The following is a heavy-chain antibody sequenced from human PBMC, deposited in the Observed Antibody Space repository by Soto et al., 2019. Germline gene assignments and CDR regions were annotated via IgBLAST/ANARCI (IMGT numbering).Heavy chain of an antibody. D-gene: IGHD2-21*02. CDR3: ASEGGDFYGEYFQH. V-gene: IGHV3-30*03. CDR2: ISYDGSKK. Sequence: QVQLVESGGGVVQPGRSLRLSCAASGFTFSSYGMHWVRQAPGKGLEWVAVISYDGSKKYYADSVKGRFTISRDNSKNTLYLQMNSLRAEDTAVYYCASEGGDFYGEYFQHWGQGTLVTVSS. J-gene: IGHJ1*01. CDR1: GFTFSSYG.